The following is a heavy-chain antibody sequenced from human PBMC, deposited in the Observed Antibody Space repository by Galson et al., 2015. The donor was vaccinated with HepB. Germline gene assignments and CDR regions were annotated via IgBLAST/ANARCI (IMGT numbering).Heavy chain of an antibody. CDR2: ISGAGHNT. Sequence: SLRLSCAASGFSFDTYAMSWVRQAPGRGLEWVSSISGAGHNTYYADAVRGRFTISRDNSKNTVYLQMISLRDVDTAMYYCAKDPDFDFYSEKSTTFDYWGRGTLLTVSS. D-gene: IGHD3-3*01. CDR1: GFSFDTYA. CDR3: AKDPDFDFYSEKSTTFDY. J-gene: IGHJ4*02. V-gene: IGHV3-23*01.